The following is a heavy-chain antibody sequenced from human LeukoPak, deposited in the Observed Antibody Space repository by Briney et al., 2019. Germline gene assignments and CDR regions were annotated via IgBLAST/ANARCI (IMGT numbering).Heavy chain of an antibody. V-gene: IGHV3-21*01. Sequence: PGGSLRLSCAASGFTFSSYSMNWVRQAPGKGLEWVSSIRSSSSYIYYADSVKGRFTISRDNAKNSLYLQMNSLRAEDTAVYYCARVSYDILTGYSYIDYWGQGTLVTVSS. D-gene: IGHD3-9*01. CDR1: GFTFSSYS. CDR2: IRSSSSYI. CDR3: ARVSYDILTGYSYIDY. J-gene: IGHJ4*02.